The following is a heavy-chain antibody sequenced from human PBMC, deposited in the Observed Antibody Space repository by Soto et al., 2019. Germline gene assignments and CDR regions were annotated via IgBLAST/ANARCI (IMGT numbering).Heavy chain of an antibody. J-gene: IGHJ4*02. CDR2: HHSDST. V-gene: IGHV4-4*09. Sequence: QVQLQESGPGLVKPSETLSLTCTVSGGSMRGQHWSWIRQPPGKGLEWIGHHSDSTNYNPSLKSRRTISTDTSNNQFSLKLSSVTAADTAVYYCATYTVGEGGRGYWGQGTLVTVSS. CDR3: ATYTVGEGGRGY. CDR1: GGSMRGQH. D-gene: IGHD3-16*01.